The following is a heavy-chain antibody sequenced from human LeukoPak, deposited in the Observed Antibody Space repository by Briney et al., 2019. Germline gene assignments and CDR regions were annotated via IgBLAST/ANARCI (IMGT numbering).Heavy chain of an antibody. D-gene: IGHD2-21*01. Sequence: SVTLSLTCTVSGGSISSYYWSWIRQPPGKGLEWIGYIYYSGSTNYNPSLKSRVTISVDTSKNQFSLKLSSVTAADTAVYYCAICGLEYFQHWGQGILVTVSS. CDR2: IYYSGST. V-gene: IGHV4-59*01. CDR3: AICGLEYFQH. J-gene: IGHJ1*01. CDR1: GGSISSYY.